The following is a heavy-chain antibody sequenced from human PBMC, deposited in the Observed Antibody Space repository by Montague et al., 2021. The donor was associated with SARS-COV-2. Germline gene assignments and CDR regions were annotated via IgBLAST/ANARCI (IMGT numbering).Heavy chain of an antibody. J-gene: IGHJ4*02. V-gene: IGHV4-39*01. Sequence: SETLSLTCTASGGSISSSSYYWGWIRQPPGKGLEWIGSIYYSGSTYYNPSLKSRVTISVDTSKNQFPLKLSSVTAADTAVYYYARHGSSGYFDWLGDWGQGTLVTVSS. D-gene: IGHD3-9*01. CDR2: IYYSGST. CDR3: ARHGSSGYFDWLGD. CDR1: GGSISSSSYY.